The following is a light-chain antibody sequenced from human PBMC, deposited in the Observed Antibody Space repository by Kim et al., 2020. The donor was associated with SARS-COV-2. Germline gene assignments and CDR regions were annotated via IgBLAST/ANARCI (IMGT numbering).Light chain of an antibody. CDR1: QSISSK. J-gene: IGKJ4*01. V-gene: IGKV3-15*01. CDR3: QQYYNWPPVT. CDR2: GAS. Sequence: EIVMTQSPATLSVSPGERITLSCKASQSISSKLAWYQQQPGQAPSLVIYGASTMATGIPARFSGSGCGTEFTLDISRLQSEDVAVDYCQQYYNWPPVTFGRGTKVDIK.